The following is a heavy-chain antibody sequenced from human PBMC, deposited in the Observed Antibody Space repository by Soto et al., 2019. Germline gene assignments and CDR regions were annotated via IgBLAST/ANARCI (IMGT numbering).Heavy chain of an antibody. D-gene: IGHD3-3*01. Sequence: GSLRLSCAASGFTFSSYGMHWVRQAPGKGLEWVAVISHDGSNKYYADSVKGRFTISRDNSKNTLYLQMNSLRAEDTAVYYCAKPVYYDFWSGYFDGADYWGQGTLVTVSS. J-gene: IGHJ4*02. CDR3: AKPVYYDFWSGYFDGADY. V-gene: IGHV3-30*18. CDR2: ISHDGSNK. CDR1: GFTFSSYG.